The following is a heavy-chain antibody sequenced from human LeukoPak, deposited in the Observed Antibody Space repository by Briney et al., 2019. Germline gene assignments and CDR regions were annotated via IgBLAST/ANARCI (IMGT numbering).Heavy chain of an antibody. J-gene: IGHJ1*01. V-gene: IGHV4-59*08. D-gene: IGHD3-22*01. CDR1: GGSISSYY. Sequence: PSETLSLTCTVSGGSISSYYWSWIRQPPGTGLEWIGYIYYSGSTNHNPSLKSRVTISVDTSKNQFSLKLSSVTAADTAVYYCATGDSSGYYFAEYFQHWGQGTLVTVSS. CDR3: ATGDSSGYYFAEYFQH. CDR2: IYYSGST.